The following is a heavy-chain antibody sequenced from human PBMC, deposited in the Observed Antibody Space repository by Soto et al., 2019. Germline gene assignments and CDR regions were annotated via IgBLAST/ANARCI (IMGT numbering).Heavy chain of an antibody. Sequence: QVQLQESGPGLVKPSQTLSLTCTVSGGSISSGGYYWSWIRQHPGKGLEWIGYIYYSGSTYCNPSVKSRVTVSVDTSKNQFSLKRSSVTAADAAVYYCARVGGINWFDPWGQGTLVTVSS. J-gene: IGHJ5*02. CDR3: ARVGGINWFDP. CDR1: GGSISSGGYY. V-gene: IGHV4-31*03. CDR2: IYYSGST. D-gene: IGHD3-16*01.